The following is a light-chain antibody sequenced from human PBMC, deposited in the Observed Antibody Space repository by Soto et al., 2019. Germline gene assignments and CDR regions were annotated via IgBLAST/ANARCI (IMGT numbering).Light chain of an antibody. V-gene: IGLV2-23*01. CDR1: SSDVGSYNL. J-gene: IGLJ2*01. CDR3: CSYAGSSTLV. Sequence: QSVLTQPASVSGSPGQSITISCTGTSSDVGSYNLVSWYQQHPGKAPKLMIHEDSKRPSGVSNRFSGSKSGNTASLTISGLQAEDEADYYCCSYAGSSTLVFGGGTQLTVL. CDR2: EDS.